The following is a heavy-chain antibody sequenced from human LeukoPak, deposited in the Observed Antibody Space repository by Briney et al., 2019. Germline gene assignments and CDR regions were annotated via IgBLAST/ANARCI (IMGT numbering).Heavy chain of an antibody. CDR2: INHNGNVN. J-gene: IGHJ4*02. CDR3: AKGVKTRIRITMIVVVIHFDY. Sequence: HPGGSLRLSCAASGFTFSSYWMNWARQAPGKGLEWVASINHNGNVNYYVDSVKGRFTISRDNAKNSLYLQMNSLRAEDTAVYYCAKGVKTRIRITMIVVVIHFDYWGQGTLVTVSS. V-gene: IGHV3-7*03. D-gene: IGHD3-22*01. CDR1: GFTFSSYW.